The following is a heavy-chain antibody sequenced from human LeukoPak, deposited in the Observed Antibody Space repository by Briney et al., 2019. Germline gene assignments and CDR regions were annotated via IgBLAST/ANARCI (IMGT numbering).Heavy chain of an antibody. D-gene: IGHD2-2*01. CDR3: ARDTPHIVVVPAAQYYSVYYVMDV. CDR1: GFTFSSYS. J-gene: IGHJ6*02. V-gene: IGHV3-21*01. Sequence: GGSLRLSCAASGFTFSSYSMNWVRQAPGKGLEWVSAISSSSSYIYYADSVKGRFTISRDNAKNSLYLQMNSMRAEDTAVCYCARDTPHIVVVPAAQYYSVYYVMDVWGQGTPVTVSS. CDR2: ISSSSSYI.